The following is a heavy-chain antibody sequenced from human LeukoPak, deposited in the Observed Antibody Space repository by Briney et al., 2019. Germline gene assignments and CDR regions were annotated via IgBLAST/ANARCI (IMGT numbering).Heavy chain of an antibody. CDR2: IYYSGIT. CDR3: AGQRGYSSPFDY. V-gene: IGHV4-39*07. J-gene: IGHJ4*02. CDR1: GGSISSSTYY. D-gene: IGHD5-18*01. Sequence: SETLSLTCTVPGGSISSSTYYWGWIRQPPGKGLEWIGSIYYSGITYYNPSLKSRVTMSVDTSKNQFSLKLSSVTAADTAVYYCAGQRGYSSPFDYWGQGTLVTVSS.